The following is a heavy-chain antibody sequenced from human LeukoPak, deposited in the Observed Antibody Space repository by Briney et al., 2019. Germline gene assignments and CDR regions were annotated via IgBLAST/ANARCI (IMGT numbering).Heavy chain of an antibody. Sequence: SETLSLTCTVSGGSISSYYWSWIRQPPGKGLEWIGYIYYSGSTNYNPSLKSRVTISVDTSKNQFSLKLSSVTAADTAVYYCARGGIQLWSNNWVDPWGQGTLVTVSS. D-gene: IGHD5-18*01. J-gene: IGHJ5*02. CDR2: IYYSGST. CDR3: ARGGIQLWSNNWVDP. CDR1: GGSISSYY. V-gene: IGHV4-59*01.